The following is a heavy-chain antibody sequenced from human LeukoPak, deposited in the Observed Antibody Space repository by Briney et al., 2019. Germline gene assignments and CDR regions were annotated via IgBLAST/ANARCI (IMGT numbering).Heavy chain of an antibody. J-gene: IGHJ4*02. CDR3: ASPIVGATLVDY. D-gene: IGHD1-26*01. Sequence: GSLRLSCAASGFTFSSYWMSWVRQAPGKGLEWVSSISSSSSYIYYADSVKGRFTISRDNAKNSLYLQMNSLRAEDTAVYYCASPIVGATLVDYWGQGALVTVSS. CDR2: ISSSSSYI. V-gene: IGHV3-21*01. CDR1: GFTFSSYW.